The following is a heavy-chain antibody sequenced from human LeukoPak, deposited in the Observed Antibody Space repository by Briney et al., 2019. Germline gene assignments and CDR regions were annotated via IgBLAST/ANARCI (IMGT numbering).Heavy chain of an antibody. D-gene: IGHD3-10*01. CDR1: GNSFGDYY. CDR2: IYTSGST. CDR3: ARELGTPYYGAGNYHYNALYYYLGV. J-gene: IGHJ6*03. V-gene: IGHV4-4*07. Sequence: SETLSLTCTVSGNSFGDYYWRWIRQTVGKGLERIGRIYTSGSTTYNPHLKSRVTMSVDTSKSQFCLNLMSVPAADTAVYYCARELGTPYYGAGNYHYNALYYYLGVCGKGTTVTISS.